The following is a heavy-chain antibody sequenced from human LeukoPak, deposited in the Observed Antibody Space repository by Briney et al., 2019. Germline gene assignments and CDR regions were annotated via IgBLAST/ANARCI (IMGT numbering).Heavy chain of an antibody. CDR1: GFTFSSYW. J-gene: IGHJ4*02. V-gene: IGHV3-7*01. D-gene: IGHD2-2*01. CDR2: IKQDGSEK. CDR3: ATELGYCSSTSCG. Sequence: GGSLRLSCAASGFTFSSYWMSWVRQAPGKGLEWVANIKQDGSEKYYVDSVKGRFTISRDDAKNSLCLQMNSLRAEDTAVYYCATELGYCSSTSCGWGQGTLVTVSS.